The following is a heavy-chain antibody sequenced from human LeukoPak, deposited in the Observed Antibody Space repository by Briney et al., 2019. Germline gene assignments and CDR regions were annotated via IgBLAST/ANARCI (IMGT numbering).Heavy chain of an antibody. Sequence: SETLSLTCIVSGGSIYSSYWSWVRQPPGKGLEWIGYIYYSGSTNYNPSLKSRVTISVDTSKNQFSLKLSSVAAADTAVYYCARVVKYYYYGMDVWGQGTTVTVSS. J-gene: IGHJ6*02. V-gene: IGHV4-59*01. CDR3: ARVVKYYYYGMDV. CDR2: IYYSGST. D-gene: IGHD6-6*01. CDR1: GGSIYSSY.